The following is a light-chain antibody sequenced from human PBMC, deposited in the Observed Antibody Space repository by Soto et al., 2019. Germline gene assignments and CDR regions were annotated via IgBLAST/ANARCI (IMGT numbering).Light chain of an antibody. Sequence: EIVLTQPASTLSSSAGERATLSCGASQSVSSYLAWYQQKPGQAPRLLIYAASNRATGIPDRFSGSLYGTDFNLTISRLETEDFAVYYCQQYNYSPLTFGGGTKVDIK. V-gene: IGKV3-11*01. CDR3: QQYNYSPLT. J-gene: IGKJ4*01. CDR1: QSVSSY. CDR2: AAS.